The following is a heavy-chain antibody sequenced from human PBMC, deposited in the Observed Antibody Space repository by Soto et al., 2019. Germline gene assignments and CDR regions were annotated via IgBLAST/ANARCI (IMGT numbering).Heavy chain of an antibody. CDR2: IYNSGNT. CDR1: GGSVTTFNDY. J-gene: IGHJ4*02. CDR3: ARDWAGFDS. D-gene: IGHD6-19*01. Sequence: SETLSLTCAASGGSVTTFNDYWSWIRQPPGKGLEWIGYIYNSGNTNYNPSLESRVTISVDTSRNQFSLRLSSVTAADTAVYYCARDWAGFDSWGRGTLVTVSS. V-gene: IGHV4-61*01.